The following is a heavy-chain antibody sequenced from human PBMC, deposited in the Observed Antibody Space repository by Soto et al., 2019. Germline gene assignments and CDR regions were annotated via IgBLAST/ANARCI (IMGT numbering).Heavy chain of an antibody. CDR3: AKESYNRRTDFDY. Sequence: GGSQRISGAGAGVNFSSYGRSRVRQAPGKGLEWVSAISGSGGSTYYADSVRGRFTFSRDNSKNMMYLQMNSLRGEDTAVYYCAKESYNRRTDFDYWGQGTLVTVSS. CDR2: ISGSGGST. D-gene: IGHD3-10*01. J-gene: IGHJ4*02. CDR1: GVNFSSYG. V-gene: IGHV3-23*01.